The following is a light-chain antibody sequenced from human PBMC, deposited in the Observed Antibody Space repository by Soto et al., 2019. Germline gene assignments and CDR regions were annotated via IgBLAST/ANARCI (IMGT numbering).Light chain of an antibody. CDR1: QSISSY. J-gene: IGKJ1*01. V-gene: IGKV1-39*01. CDR3: QQYYSYPRT. Sequence: DIQMTQSPSSLSASVGDRVTITCRASQSISSYVNWYQQKPGKAPKLLIYAASTLQSGVPSRFSGSGSGTDFTLTISCLQSEDFATYYCQQYYSYPRTFGQGTKVDI. CDR2: AAS.